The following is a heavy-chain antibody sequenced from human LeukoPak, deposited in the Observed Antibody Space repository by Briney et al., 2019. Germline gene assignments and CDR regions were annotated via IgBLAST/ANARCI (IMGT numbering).Heavy chain of an antibody. CDR1: GGTFSSYA. CDR3: ARGLGGSYYDWSDY. Sequence: SVKVSCKASGGTFSSYAISWVRQAPGQGLEWMGGIIPIFGTANYAQKFQGRVTITADKSTSTAYMELSSLRSEDTAVYYCARGLGGSYYDWSDYWGQGTLVTVSS. V-gene: IGHV1-69*06. J-gene: IGHJ4*02. D-gene: IGHD1-26*01. CDR2: IIPIFGTA.